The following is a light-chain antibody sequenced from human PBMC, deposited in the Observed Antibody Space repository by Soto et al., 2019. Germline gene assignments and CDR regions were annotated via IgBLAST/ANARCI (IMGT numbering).Light chain of an antibody. CDR2: GAS. Sequence: EIVLTQSPGTLSLSPGERATLSCRASQSLSKTYLAWYQKKPGQAPRLLIDGASSRATGTPDRFSGSGSGTDFTLTISRLEPEDFAVYYGQQYVSPPWTVGQGTKVEIK. J-gene: IGKJ1*01. CDR1: QSLSKTY. CDR3: QQYVSPPWT. V-gene: IGKV3-20*01.